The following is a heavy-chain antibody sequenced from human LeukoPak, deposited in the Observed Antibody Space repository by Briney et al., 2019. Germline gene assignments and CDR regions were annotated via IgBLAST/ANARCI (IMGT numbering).Heavy chain of an antibody. D-gene: IGHD1-20*01. Sequence: GGSLRLSCAASGFTFSSYGMHWVRQAPGKGLEWVANIKEDGSEKYYVDSVKGRFTISRDNAKNSPYLQMNSLRAEDTAVYYCARDEYNWNVDAFDIWGQGTVVTVSS. CDR1: GFTFSSYG. CDR3: ARDEYNWNVDAFDI. J-gene: IGHJ3*02. V-gene: IGHV3-7*01. CDR2: IKEDGSEK.